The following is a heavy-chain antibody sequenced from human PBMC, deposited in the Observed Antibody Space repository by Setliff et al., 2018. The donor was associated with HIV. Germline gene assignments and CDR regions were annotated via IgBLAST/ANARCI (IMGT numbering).Heavy chain of an antibody. J-gene: IGHJ6*03. CDR2: ISASGANT. V-gene: IGHV3-23*01. CDR1: GFIFSDYY. Sequence: PRLTFTEASGFIFSDYYMTWIRQTPGKGLEWISYISASGANTYYADSVRGRFTISRDNSKNTLYLQMNSLRAEDTAVYYCAKNDNYYYYYMDVWGKGTTVTVSS. CDR3: AKNDNYYYYYMDV. D-gene: IGHD3-22*01.